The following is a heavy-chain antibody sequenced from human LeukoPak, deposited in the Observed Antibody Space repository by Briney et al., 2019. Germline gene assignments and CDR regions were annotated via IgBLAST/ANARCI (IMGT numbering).Heavy chain of an antibody. Sequence: GGSLRLSCVASGFTFSSYEMNWVRQAPGKGLEWLSYIGSSDSTTHYADSVKGRFTISRDNARNSLFLQMNNLRVEDTAVYYCASQHYARFDPWGQGTLVTVSS. D-gene: IGHD3-16*01. J-gene: IGHJ5*02. CDR3: ASQHYARFDP. CDR2: IGSSDSTT. V-gene: IGHV3-48*03. CDR1: GFTFSSYE.